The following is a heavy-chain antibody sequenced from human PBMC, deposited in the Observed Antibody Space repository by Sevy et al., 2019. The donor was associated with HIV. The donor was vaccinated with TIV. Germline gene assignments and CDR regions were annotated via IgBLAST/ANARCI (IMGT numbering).Heavy chain of an antibody. V-gene: IGHV3-9*01. J-gene: IGHJ4*02. Sequence: GGSLRLSCAASGFTFDDYTMNWVRQAPGKGLEWVSGISWSSGNIAYADSVEGRVTISRDNAKNSLYRQMNSLRVEDTALYYCVKDRSGSYSFDYWGQGTLVTVSS. CDR2: ISWSSGNI. CDR3: VKDRSGSYSFDY. CDR1: GFTFDDYT. D-gene: IGHD1-26*01.